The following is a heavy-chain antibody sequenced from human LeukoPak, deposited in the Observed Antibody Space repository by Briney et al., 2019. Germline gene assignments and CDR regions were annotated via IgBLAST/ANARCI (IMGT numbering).Heavy chain of an antibody. V-gene: IGHV3-30*18. CDR1: GFTFSSYG. CDR2: ISYDGSNK. J-gene: IGHJ3*02. CDR3: AKIIYCTNGVCYDAFDM. D-gene: IGHD2-8*01. Sequence: GRSLRLSCAASGFTFSSYGMHWVRQAPGKGLEWVAVISYDGSNKYYADSVKGRFTISRDNSKNTLYLQMNSLRAEDTAVYYCAKIIYCTNGVCYDAFDMWGQGTMVTVSS.